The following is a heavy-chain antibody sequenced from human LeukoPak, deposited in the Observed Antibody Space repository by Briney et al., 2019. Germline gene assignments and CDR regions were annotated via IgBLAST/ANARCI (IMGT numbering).Heavy chain of an antibody. CDR2: ISSSSSYI. Sequence: PGGSLRLSCAASGFTFSSYSMNWVRQAPGKGLEWVSSISSSSSYIYYADSVKGRFTISRDNAKNSLYLQMNSLRAEDTAVYYCARGHCSGGSCKYYFDYWGQGTLVTVSS. J-gene: IGHJ4*02. V-gene: IGHV3-21*01. CDR3: ARGHCSGGSCKYYFDY. D-gene: IGHD2-15*01. CDR1: GFTFSSYS.